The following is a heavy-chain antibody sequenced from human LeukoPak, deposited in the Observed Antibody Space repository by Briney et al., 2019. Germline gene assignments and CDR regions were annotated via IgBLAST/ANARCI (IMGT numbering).Heavy chain of an antibody. CDR3: ARDDKQPGHAFDI. Sequence: SGGSLRLSCAASGFTFSSYSMNWVRQAPGKGLEWVSSISSSSSYIYYADSVKGRFTISRDNAKNSLYLQMNSLRVEDTALYYCARDDKQPGHAFDIWGQGTMVTVSS. CDR2: ISSSSSYI. J-gene: IGHJ3*02. V-gene: IGHV3-21*01. D-gene: IGHD6-13*01. CDR1: GFTFSSYS.